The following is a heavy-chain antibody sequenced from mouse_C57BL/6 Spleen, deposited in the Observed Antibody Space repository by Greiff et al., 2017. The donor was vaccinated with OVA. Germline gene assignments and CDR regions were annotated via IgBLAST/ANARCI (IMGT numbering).Heavy chain of an antibody. J-gene: IGHJ4*01. CDR2: ISSGGSYT. CDR1: GFTFSSYG. Sequence: EVKLVESGGDLVKPGGSLKLSCAASGFTFSSYGMSWVRQTPDKRLEWVATISSGGSYTYYPDSVKGRFTISRDNAKNTLYLQMSSLKSEDTAMYYCARHSHILSNWDEDYAMDYWGQGTSVTVSS. D-gene: IGHD4-1*01. V-gene: IGHV5-6*01. CDR3: ARHSHILSNWDEDYAMDY.